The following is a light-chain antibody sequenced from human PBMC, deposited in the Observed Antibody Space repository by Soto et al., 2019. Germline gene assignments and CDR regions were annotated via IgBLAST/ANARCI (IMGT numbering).Light chain of an antibody. J-gene: IGKJ5*01. CDR2: AAS. Sequence: TQMTQSPSYVSASVGDRVTFVCRASQDISGWLAWYQQKPGRAPKLMIYAASTLENGVPSRFSGSGSGTDFTLAISSLQPEDSATYFCQQADSFPSITFGQGTRVEIK. CDR1: QDISGW. V-gene: IGKV1D-12*01. CDR3: QQADSFPSIT.